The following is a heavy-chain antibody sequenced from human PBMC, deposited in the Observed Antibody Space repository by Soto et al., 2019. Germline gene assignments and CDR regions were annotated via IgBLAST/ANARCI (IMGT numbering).Heavy chain of an antibody. V-gene: IGHV4-59*01. CDR3: ARVWFFSDSDYHYDSSGYSYFDF. Sequence: SETLSLTCTVSGGSISSYYWSWIRQPPGKGLEWIGYIYYSGSTNYNPSLKSRVTISVDTSKNQFSLKLSSVTAADTAVYYCARVWFFSDSDYHYDSSGYSYFDFWGQGTLVTVSS. CDR2: IYYSGST. CDR1: GGSISSYY. D-gene: IGHD3-22*01. J-gene: IGHJ4*02.